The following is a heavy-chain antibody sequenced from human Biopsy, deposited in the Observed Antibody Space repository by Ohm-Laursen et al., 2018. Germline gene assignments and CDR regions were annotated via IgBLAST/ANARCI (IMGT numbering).Heavy chain of an antibody. V-gene: IGHV3-23*01. D-gene: IGHD3-3*01. CDR2: ISGSGGST. CDR3: GRRPFFDYWSAYYVDH. CDR1: GFTFSSHA. Sequence: SLRISCAASGFTFSSHAMSWVRQAPGKGLEWVSVISGSGGSTHYADSVKGRFTISRDNSKNTLFLQMKSLRAEDTAIYYCGRRPFFDYWSAYYVDHWGQGALVTVSS. J-gene: IGHJ5*02.